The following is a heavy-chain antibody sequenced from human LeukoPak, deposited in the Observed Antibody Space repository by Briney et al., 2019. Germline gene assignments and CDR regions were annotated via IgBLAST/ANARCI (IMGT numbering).Heavy chain of an antibody. CDR1: GGSISSSSYY. V-gene: IGHV4-39*07. J-gene: IGHJ3*02. CDR2: IYYSGST. Sequence: SETLSLTCTVSGGSISSSSYYWGWIRQPPGKGLEWIGSIYYSGSTYYNPSLKSRVTISVDTSKNQFSLKLSSVAAADTAVYYCARLLDRAFDIWGQGTMVTVSS. CDR3: ARLLDRAFDI.